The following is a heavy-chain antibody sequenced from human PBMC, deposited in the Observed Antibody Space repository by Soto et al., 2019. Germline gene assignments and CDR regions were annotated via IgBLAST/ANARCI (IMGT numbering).Heavy chain of an antibody. CDR3: AKALVLTPRYCSSTSCPTDDY. CDR2: ISGSGGST. Sequence: TGGSRRLSCAASGFTFSSYAMSWVRQAPGKGLEWVSAISGSGGSTYYADSVKGRFTISRDNSKNTLYLQMNSLRAEDTAVYYCAKALVLTPRYCSSTSCPTDDYWGQGTLVTVSS. CDR1: GFTFSSYA. J-gene: IGHJ4*02. D-gene: IGHD2-2*01. V-gene: IGHV3-23*01.